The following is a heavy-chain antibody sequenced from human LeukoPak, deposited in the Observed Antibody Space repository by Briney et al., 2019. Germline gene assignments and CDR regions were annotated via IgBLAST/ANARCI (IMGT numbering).Heavy chain of an antibody. CDR1: GYTFTDYY. Sequence: ASVKVSCKASGYTFTDYYMHWVQQAPGKGLEWVGRVDPEDGETIYAEKFQGRVTITADTSTDTAYMELSSLRSEDTAVYYCATAFTIFGVVMENWFDPWGQGTLVTVSS. CDR2: VDPEDGET. D-gene: IGHD3-3*01. J-gene: IGHJ5*02. CDR3: ATAFTIFGVVMENWFDP. V-gene: IGHV1-69-2*01.